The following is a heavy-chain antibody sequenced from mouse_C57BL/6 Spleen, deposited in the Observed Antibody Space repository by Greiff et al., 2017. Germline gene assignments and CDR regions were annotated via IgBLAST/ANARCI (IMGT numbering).Heavy chain of an antibody. D-gene: IGHD2-3*01. J-gene: IGHJ1*03. Sequence: VKLMESGAELMKPGASVKLSCKATGYTFTGYWIEWVKQRPGHGLELIGEILPGSGSTNYNEKFKGKATFTADTSSNTAYMQLSSLTTEDSAIYYCARRKEIYDGWYFDVWGTGTTVTVSS. CDR3: ARRKEIYDGWYFDV. CDR1: GYTFTGYW. CDR2: ILPGSGST. V-gene: IGHV1-9*01.